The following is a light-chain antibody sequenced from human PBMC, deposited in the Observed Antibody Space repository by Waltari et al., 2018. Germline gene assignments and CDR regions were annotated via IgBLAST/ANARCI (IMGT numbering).Light chain of an antibody. CDR3: QSYDGSWV. CDR1: GGNIANNY. Sequence: NFTLTQPHSVSGSPGKTITISCTGSGGNIANNYVQWYQQRPGSAPTTVIFEVIKRVPGVPDRFAGSIDSSSNSASLTISGLKTEDEADYYCQSYDGSWVFGGGTKVTVL. CDR2: EVI. J-gene: IGLJ3*02. V-gene: IGLV6-57*02.